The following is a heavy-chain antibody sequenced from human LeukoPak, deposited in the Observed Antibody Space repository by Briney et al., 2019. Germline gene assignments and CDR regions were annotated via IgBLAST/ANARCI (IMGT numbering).Heavy chain of an antibody. CDR3: ARRAVDNSYYYYMDV. J-gene: IGHJ6*03. CDR2: MNPKSGNT. Sequence: ASVKVSCKASGYTFTGYYIHWVRQVTGQGLEWMGWMNPKSGNTGYAQKFQGRVTITRNTSISTAYMEVSSLRYEDTAVYYCARRAVDNSYYYYMDVWGKGTTVTVSS. CDR1: GYTFTGYY. V-gene: IGHV1-8*03. D-gene: IGHD6-19*01.